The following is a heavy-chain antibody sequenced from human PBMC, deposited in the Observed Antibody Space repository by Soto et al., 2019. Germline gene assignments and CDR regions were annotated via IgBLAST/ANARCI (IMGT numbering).Heavy chain of an antibody. CDR3: AKEGRSAYDYRFTLWYFLDY. J-gene: IGHJ4*02. D-gene: IGHD5-12*01. CDR1: EFTFSDYG. Sequence: QVQLVESGGGLVQPGRSLTLSCAASEFTFSDYGIHWVRQAPGKGLEWVAVISKEGNNKYYAESVKGRFTISRDNSKNTLYLQMNRLRAEDTAVYYCAKEGRSAYDYRFTLWYFLDYWGQGTLVTVSS. CDR2: ISKEGNNK. V-gene: IGHV3-30*18.